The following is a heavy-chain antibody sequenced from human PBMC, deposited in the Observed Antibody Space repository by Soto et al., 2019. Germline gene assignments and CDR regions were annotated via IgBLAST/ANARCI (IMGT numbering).Heavy chain of an antibody. J-gene: IGHJ4*02. V-gene: IGHV4-4*02. D-gene: IGHD1-1*01. CDR1: GGSIRSNNW. CDR2: VFHTGST. CDR3: TRGWDWSFDD. Sequence: QVQLQESGPGLVRPSGTLSLTCAVSGGSIRSNNWWTWVRQPPGKGLEWIGEVFHTGSTNGKPTLKSRVPMPVDKSTNQFSLELTSVNAADTDVYYCTRGWDWSFDDGGQGTLVAVSS.